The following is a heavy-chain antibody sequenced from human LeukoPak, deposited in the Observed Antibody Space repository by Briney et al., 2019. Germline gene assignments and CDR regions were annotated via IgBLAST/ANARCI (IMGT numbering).Heavy chain of an antibody. J-gene: IGHJ4*02. CDR1: GFTFTNNA. CDR2: IRGGGDT. Sequence: PGGSLRLSCAASGFTFTNNALSWFRQAPGKGLEWVSDIRGGGDTYYAESVKGRFTISRDNSKNTLYLQMNSLRAEDTAVYYCAKASTGAFDYWGQGTLVTVSS. V-gene: IGHV3-23*01. D-gene: IGHD1-1*01. CDR3: AKASTGAFDY.